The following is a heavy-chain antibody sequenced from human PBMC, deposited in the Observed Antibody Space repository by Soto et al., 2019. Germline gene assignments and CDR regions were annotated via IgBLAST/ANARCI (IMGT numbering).Heavy chain of an antibody. J-gene: IGHJ4*02. V-gene: IGHV1-46*01. Sequence: QVQLVQSGAEVKKPGASVKVSCKASGYTFSTYYMHRVRQAPGQGYEWMGIINPSGGSTTYAQKFQGRVTMTRDTSTTTVYMELSSLKSEDTAVYYCARYDYNGYYFDYWGQGTLVTVSS. D-gene: IGHD4-4*01. CDR2: INPSGGST. CDR3: ARYDYNGYYFDY. CDR1: GYTFSTYY.